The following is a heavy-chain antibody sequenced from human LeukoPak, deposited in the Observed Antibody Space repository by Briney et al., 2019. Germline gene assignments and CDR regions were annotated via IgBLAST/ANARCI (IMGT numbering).Heavy chain of an antibody. CDR3: ARDRAADYDFWSGYYGYYYGMGV. Sequence: GGSLRLSCAASGFTFSSYAMHWVRQAPGKGLEWVAVISYDGSNKYYADSVKGRFTISRDNSKNTLYLQMNSLRAEDTAVYYCARDRAADYDFWSGYYGYYYGMGVWGQGTTVTVSS. CDR1: GFTFSSYA. J-gene: IGHJ6*02. CDR2: ISYDGSNK. D-gene: IGHD3-3*01. V-gene: IGHV3-30*04.